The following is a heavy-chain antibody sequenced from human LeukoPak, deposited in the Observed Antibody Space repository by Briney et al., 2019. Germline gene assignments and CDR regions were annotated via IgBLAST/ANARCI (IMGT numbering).Heavy chain of an antibody. J-gene: IGHJ4*02. V-gene: IGHV3-23*01. CDR3: TSGGLYYFDY. Sequence: PGGSLRLSCAASGFTFSSYAMSWVRQAPGKGLEWVSAISGSGGSTYYADSVKGRFTISRDNSKNTLYLQMNSLRAEDTAVYYCTSGGLYYFDYWGQGTLVTVSS. CDR2: ISGSGGST. D-gene: IGHD2-15*01. CDR1: GFTFSSYA.